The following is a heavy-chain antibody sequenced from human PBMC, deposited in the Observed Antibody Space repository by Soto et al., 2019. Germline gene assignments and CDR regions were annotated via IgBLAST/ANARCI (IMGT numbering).Heavy chain of an antibody. CDR3: ARDRIAGSKYYYGMDV. CDR1: GGTFSSYA. CDR2: IIPIFGTE. D-gene: IGHD6-13*01. Sequence: QVQLAQSGAEVKKPGYSVRVSCKASGGTFSSYAISWVRQAPGQGLEWMGGIIPIFGTENYAQKFQGRVTITADESTSTAYMELSSLRSEDTAVYYCARDRIAGSKYYYGMDVWGQGTTVTVSS. J-gene: IGHJ6*02. V-gene: IGHV1-69*01.